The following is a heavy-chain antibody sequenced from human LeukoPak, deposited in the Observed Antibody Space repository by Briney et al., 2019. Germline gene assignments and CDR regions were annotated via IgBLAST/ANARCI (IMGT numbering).Heavy chain of an antibody. J-gene: IGHJ4*02. CDR3: ARGGWSGYFIY. Sequence: GGSLRLSCAASGFTFSDFYMSWVRQAPGKGLEWVANIKKDGSERSYVDSVRDRFTISRDNAKNSLYLQMNSLRAEDTAMYYCARGGWSGYFIYWGQGARVTVSS. V-gene: IGHV3-7*01. D-gene: IGHD1-1*01. CDR1: GFTFSDFY. CDR2: IKKDGSER.